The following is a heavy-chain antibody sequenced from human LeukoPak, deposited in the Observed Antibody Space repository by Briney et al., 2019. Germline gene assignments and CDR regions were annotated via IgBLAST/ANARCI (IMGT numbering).Heavy chain of an antibody. CDR3: ARGVAGYGPYDY. D-gene: IGHD5-12*01. CDR2: IYYSGST. V-gene: IGHV4-39*07. Sequence: PSETLSLTCTVSGGSISTSSYYWGWIRQPPGKGLDWIGNIYYSGSTYYNPSLKSRVTISVDTSKNQFSLRLNSVTAADTAVYYCARGVAGYGPYDYWGQGTLVTVSS. J-gene: IGHJ4*02. CDR1: GGSISTSSYY.